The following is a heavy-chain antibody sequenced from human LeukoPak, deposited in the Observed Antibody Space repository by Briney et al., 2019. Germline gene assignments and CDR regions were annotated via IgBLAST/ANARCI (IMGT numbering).Heavy chain of an antibody. Sequence: ETLSLTCTVSGGSISSSSYYWGWIRQAPGKGLEWVANIDPDGSETQYVDSVKGRYTTSRDNAKNSLFLQMNGLRAEDTAIYYCARIWYFGDNNWRYFDYWGQGTLVTVSS. J-gene: IGHJ4*02. CDR3: ARIWYFGDNNWRYFDY. CDR2: IDPDGSET. V-gene: IGHV3-7*01. D-gene: IGHD1-20*01. CDR1: GGSISSSSYY.